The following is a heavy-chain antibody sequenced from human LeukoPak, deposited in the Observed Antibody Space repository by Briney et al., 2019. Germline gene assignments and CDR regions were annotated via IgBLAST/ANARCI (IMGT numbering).Heavy chain of an antibody. D-gene: IGHD3-10*01. J-gene: IGHJ4*02. Sequence: ASVKVSCKASGYTFTDYYMHWVRQAPGQGLEWMGWINPNSGGTNYAQKFQGRVTMTRDTSISTVFMELSRLRSDDTAVYYCARELGGSGSYLLRWGQGTLVTVSS. CDR2: INPNSGGT. CDR3: ARELGGSGSYLLR. CDR1: GYTFTDYY. V-gene: IGHV1-2*02.